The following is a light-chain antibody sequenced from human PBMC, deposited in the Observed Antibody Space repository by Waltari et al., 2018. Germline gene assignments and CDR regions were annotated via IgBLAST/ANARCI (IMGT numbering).Light chain of an antibody. CDR1: QSISSY. J-gene: IGKJ1*01. CDR2: AAS. Sequence: DIQLTQSPSSLSASVGDRDTITCRASQSISSYLNWYQQKPGKATKLLIYAASSLQSGVPSRFSGSGSGTDFTLTISSLQPEDFATYYCQQSYSTLWTFGQGTKVEIK. CDR3: QQSYSTLWT. V-gene: IGKV1-39*01.